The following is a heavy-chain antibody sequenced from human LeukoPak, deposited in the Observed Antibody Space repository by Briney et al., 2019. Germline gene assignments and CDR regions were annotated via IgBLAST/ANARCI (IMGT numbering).Heavy chain of an antibody. CDR2: IYPGDSDT. CDR1: GYSFSNDW. CDR3: ARRGCNGGSCYGY. J-gene: IGHJ4*02. V-gene: IGHV5-51*01. Sequence: GESLKISCKGSGYSFSNDWIGWVRQMPGKGLEWMGIIYPGDSDTRYSPSFQGQVTISADKSISTACLQWSSLEASDTAMYYCARRGCNGGSCYGYWGQGTLVTVPS. D-gene: IGHD2-15*01.